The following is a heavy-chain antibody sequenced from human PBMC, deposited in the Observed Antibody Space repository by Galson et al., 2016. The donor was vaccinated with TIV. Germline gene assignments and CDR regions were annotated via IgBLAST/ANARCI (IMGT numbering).Heavy chain of an antibody. CDR2: IKPNRGDT. Sequence: SVKVSCKASGYKFIGYHVHWVRQAPGQGLEWMGWIKPNRGDTNVAQKFRGRVTMTRDTSITTAYLELSGLRYDDTAVYYCARGFGVLTGNYLPKDFDYWGQGTLVTVSS. D-gene: IGHD3-9*01. CDR3: ARGFGVLTGNYLPKDFDY. V-gene: IGHV1-2*02. J-gene: IGHJ4*02. CDR1: GYKFIGYH.